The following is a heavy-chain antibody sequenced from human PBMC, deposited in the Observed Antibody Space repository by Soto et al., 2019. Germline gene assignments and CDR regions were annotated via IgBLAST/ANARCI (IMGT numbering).Heavy chain of an antibody. CDR3: AQEAAPHSTSWQY. V-gene: IGHV1-69*12. Sequence: QVQLVQSGAEVKKPGSSVKVSCKASGGTFSSYEINWVRQVPGQGLEWMGGIVPIFATANYAPKFQGRVTLTADESTSTANMELHSLTSDDTAVYYCAQEAAPHSTSWQYWGQGTLVTVSS. J-gene: IGHJ4*02. CDR2: IVPIFATA. D-gene: IGHD6-13*01. CDR1: GGTFSSYE.